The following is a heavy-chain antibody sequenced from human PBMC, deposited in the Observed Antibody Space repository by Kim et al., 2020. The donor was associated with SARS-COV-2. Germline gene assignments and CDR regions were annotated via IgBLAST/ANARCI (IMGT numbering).Heavy chain of an antibody. CDR1: GFTFNNYG. V-gene: IGHV3-23*01. D-gene: IGHD2-15*01. CDR2: ISSSGEST. J-gene: IGHJ4*02. CDR3: AKTRGYCSGGSCYDDY. Sequence: GGSLRLSCVASGFTFNNYGMNWVRQAPGKGLEWVSSISSSGESTFYADSVQGRFTISRDSSKSMVFLQMSSLSAEDTAVYYCAKTRGYCSGGSCYDDYWGQGTLVTVSS.